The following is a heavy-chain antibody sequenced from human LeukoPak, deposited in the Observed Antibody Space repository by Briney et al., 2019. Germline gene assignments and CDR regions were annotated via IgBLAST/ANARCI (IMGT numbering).Heavy chain of an antibody. CDR2: ICYSGDT. V-gene: IGHV4-61*01. CDR1: GGSVNSGYYY. J-gene: IGHJ5*02. D-gene: IGHD3-22*01. CDR3: ARADTYFYDSSGYPNGFDP. Sequence: SETLSLTCSVSGGSVNSGYYYWSWIRQPPGKGLEWIGYICYSGDTNYNPSLKSRVTISIDTSKKQFSLKLRSVTAADTAVYYCARADTYFYDSSGYPNGFDPWGQGMLVTVSS.